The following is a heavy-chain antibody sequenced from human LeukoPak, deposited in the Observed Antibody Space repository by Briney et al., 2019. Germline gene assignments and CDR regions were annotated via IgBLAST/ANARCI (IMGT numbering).Heavy chain of an antibody. V-gene: IGHV3-30*02. D-gene: IGHD6-19*01. Sequence: GGSLRLSCAASGFTFSSYGMHWARQAPGKGLEWVAFIRYDGSNKYYADSVKGRFTISRDNSKNTLYLQMNSLRAEDTAVYYCANSGEVAGTSFDYWGQGTLVTVSS. J-gene: IGHJ4*02. CDR2: IRYDGSNK. CDR1: GFTFSSYG. CDR3: ANSGEVAGTSFDY.